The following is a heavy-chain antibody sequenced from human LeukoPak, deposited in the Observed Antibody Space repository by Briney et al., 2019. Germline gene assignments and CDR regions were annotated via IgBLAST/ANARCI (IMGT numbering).Heavy chain of an antibody. D-gene: IGHD5-24*01. CDR1: GFTFSSYW. CDR3: ARRIQGMAPYYFDY. J-gene: IGHJ4*02. CDR2: INSDGGST. V-gene: IGHV3-74*01. Sequence: GGSPRLSCTASGFTFSSYWMHWVRQAPGKGLVWVSRINSDGGSTSYADSVKGRFTISRDNAKNTLYLQMNSLRAEDTAVYCCARRIQGMAPYYFDYWGQGTLVTVSS.